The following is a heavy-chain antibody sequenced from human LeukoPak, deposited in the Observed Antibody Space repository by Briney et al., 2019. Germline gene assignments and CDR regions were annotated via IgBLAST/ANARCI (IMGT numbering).Heavy chain of an antibody. CDR3: ARDLGYCSFGFGLGSCNRKWFDP. CDR2: VSTYSGNT. CDR1: GYTFISYG. Sequence: GASVKVSCKASGYTFISYGISWVRQAQGQGLEWMGWVSTYSGNTNYAQKFQGRVSMTTETSTDTVYMELKSLRSDDTATYYCARDLGYCSFGFGLGSCNRKWFDPWGQGTLVSVSS. V-gene: IGHV1-18*01. D-gene: IGHD2-15*01. J-gene: IGHJ5*02.